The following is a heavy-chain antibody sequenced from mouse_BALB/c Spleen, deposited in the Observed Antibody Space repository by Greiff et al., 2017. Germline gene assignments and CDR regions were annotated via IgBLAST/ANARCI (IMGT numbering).Heavy chain of an antibody. V-gene: IGHV5-6-4*01. Sequence: EVQGVESGGGLVKPGGSLKLSCAASGFTFSSYTMSWVRQTPEKRLEWVATISSGGSYTYYPDSVKGRFTISRDNAKNTLYLQMSSLKSEDTAMYYCARVWLRRFAYWGQGTLVTVSA. CDR3: ARVWLRRFAY. CDR2: ISSGGSYT. D-gene: IGHD2-2*01. J-gene: IGHJ3*01. CDR1: GFTFSSYT.